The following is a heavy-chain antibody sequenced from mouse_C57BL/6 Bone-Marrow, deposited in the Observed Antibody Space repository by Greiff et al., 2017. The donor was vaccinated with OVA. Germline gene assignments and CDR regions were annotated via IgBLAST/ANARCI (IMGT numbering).Heavy chain of an antibody. J-gene: IGHJ1*03. CDR2: INYDGSST. CDR3: ARGGWDWYFDV. D-gene: IGHD3-3*01. V-gene: IGHV5-16*01. CDR1: GFTFSDYY. Sequence: EVMLVESEGGLVQPGSSMKLSCTASGFTFSDYYMAWVRQVPEKGLEWVANINYDGSSTYYLDSLKSRFIISRDNAKKILYLQMSSLKSEDTATYYCARGGWDWYFDVWGTGTTVTVSS.